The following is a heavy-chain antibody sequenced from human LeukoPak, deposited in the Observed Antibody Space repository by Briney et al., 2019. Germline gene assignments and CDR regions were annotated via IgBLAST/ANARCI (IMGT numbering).Heavy chain of an antibody. CDR2: ISWNSGTI. J-gene: IGHJ4*02. CDR3: AKVNDILTESANYYFDY. D-gene: IGHD3-9*01. CDR1: GFTFDDYA. V-gene: IGHV3-9*01. Sequence: GGSLRLSCAASGFTFDDYAMHWVRQAPGKGLEWVSGISWNSGTIGYADSVKGRFTISRDNAKNSLYLQMNSLRAEDTASYYCAKVNDILTESANYYFDYWGQGTLVTVSS.